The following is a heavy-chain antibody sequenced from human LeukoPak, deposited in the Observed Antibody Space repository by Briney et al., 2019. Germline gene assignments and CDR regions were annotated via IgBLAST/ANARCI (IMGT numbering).Heavy chain of an antibody. V-gene: IGHV4-34*01. J-gene: IGHJ4*02. CDR3: ARGRRYYYDSSGRRYFDY. Sequence: SETLSLTCAVYGGSFSGYYWSWIRQPPGKGLEWIGEINHSGSTNYNPSLKSRVTISVDTSKNQFSLKLSSVTAADTAVYYCARGRRYYYDSSGRRYFDYWGQGTLVTVSS. D-gene: IGHD3-22*01. CDR1: GGSFSGYY. CDR2: INHSGST.